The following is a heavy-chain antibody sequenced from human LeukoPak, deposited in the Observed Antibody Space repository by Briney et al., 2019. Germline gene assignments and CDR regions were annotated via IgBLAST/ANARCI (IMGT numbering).Heavy chain of an antibody. J-gene: IGHJ6*01. CDR1: GFTFSSYG. CDR2: TWYDGRNN. D-gene: IGHD2-21*01. Sequence: GKSLRLSCAATGFTFSSYGMHWVRQAPGKGLEWVAVTWYDGRNNYYAASVKGRFTISRDDSKTTVYLLMNSLRAEDTAVYYCAREVAPLYFHYGMDVWGEGTTVTVSS. CDR3: AREVAPLYFHYGMDV. V-gene: IGHV3-33*01.